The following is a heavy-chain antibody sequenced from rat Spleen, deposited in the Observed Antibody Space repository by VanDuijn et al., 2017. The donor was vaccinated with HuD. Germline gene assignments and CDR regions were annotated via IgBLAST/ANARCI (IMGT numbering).Heavy chain of an antibody. D-gene: IGHD1-12*03. V-gene: IGHV5-20*01. J-gene: IGHJ3*01. CDR2: ISYDGDST. CDR3: ATDADYSDGYYHVGFAY. Sequence: EVPLVESGGGLVQPGRSMKLSCAASGFTFSNYGMAWVRQAPKKGLEWVAYISYDGDSTYYRDSVRGRFTISRDNAKSTLYLQMDSLRSEDTATYYCATDADYSDGYYHVGFAYWGQGTLVTVSS. CDR1: GFTFSNYG.